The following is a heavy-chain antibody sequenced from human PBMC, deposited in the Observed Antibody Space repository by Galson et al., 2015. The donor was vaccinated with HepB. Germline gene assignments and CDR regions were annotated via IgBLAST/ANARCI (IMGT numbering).Heavy chain of an antibody. Sequence: SVKVSCKASGGTFSSYAISWVRQAPGQGLEWMGGIIPIFGTANYAQKFQGRVTITADESTSTAYMELSSLRSEDTAVYYCASLSAGPVTTGGRFDYWGQGTLVTVSS. CDR3: ASLSAGPVTTGGRFDY. CDR2: IIPIFGTA. V-gene: IGHV1-69*13. CDR1: GGTFSSYA. J-gene: IGHJ4*02. D-gene: IGHD4-17*01.